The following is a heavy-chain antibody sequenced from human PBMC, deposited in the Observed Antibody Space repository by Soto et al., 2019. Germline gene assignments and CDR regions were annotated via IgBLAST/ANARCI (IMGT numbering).Heavy chain of an antibody. CDR1: GDSVSSNSAA. J-gene: IGHJ6*02. D-gene: IGHD3-10*01. CDR3: SRGLNYYGSGSPSYGMDV. CDR2: TYYRSKWYN. Sequence: SQTLSLTCAISGDSVSSNSAAWNWIRQSPSRGLEWLGRTYYRSKWYNDYAVSVESRITVNPDPSKNQFSLQLNSVTPEDTAVYYCSRGLNYYGSGSPSYGMDVWGQGTTVPVSS. V-gene: IGHV6-1*01.